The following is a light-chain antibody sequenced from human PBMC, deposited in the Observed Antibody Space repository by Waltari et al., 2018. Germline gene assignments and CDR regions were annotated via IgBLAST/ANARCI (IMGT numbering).Light chain of an antibody. CDR2: ATS. J-gene: IGKJ2*01. CDR1: ENIGSY. V-gene: IGKV1-39*01. CDR3: QHTFETPYS. Sequence: DIQMTQSPSSLSASIGDRGTITCRASENIGSYLNWYQQRTGEAPKLLIYATSTLQTEVPSRFSGSGSRTDFTLTISSPQPEDFATYYCQHTFETPYSFGQGTKLESK.